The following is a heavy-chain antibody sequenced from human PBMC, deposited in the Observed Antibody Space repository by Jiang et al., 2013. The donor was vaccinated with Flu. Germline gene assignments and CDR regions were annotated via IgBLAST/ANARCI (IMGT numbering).Heavy chain of an antibody. J-gene: IGHJ5*02. Sequence: VQLVESGAEVKKPGESLKISCKGSGYSFTSYWIGWVRQMPGKGLEWMGIIYPGDSYIRYSPSFQGQVTISADKSISTAYLQWSSLKASDTAMYYCARHGSSNYDFWSGYPNNWFDPWGQGTLVTVSS. V-gene: IGHV5-51*01. D-gene: IGHD3-3*01. CDR2: IYPGDSYI. CDR3: ARHGSSNYDFWSGYPNNWFDP. CDR1: GYSFTSYW.